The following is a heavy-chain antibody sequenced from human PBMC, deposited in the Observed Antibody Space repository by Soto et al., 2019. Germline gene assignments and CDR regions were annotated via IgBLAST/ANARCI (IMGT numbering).Heavy chain of an antibody. D-gene: IGHD1-20*01. CDR3: ATRLTGTYKKKSGMDV. V-gene: IGHV4-31*03. Sequence: SETLSLTCTVSGASISSGGYYWSWIRQHPGKGLEWIGYIYYSGSTYYNPSLKSRVTISVDTSKNQFSLKLSSVTAADTAVYYCATRLTGTYKKKSGMDVWGQGTTVTVYS. CDR2: IYYSGST. J-gene: IGHJ6*02. CDR1: GASISSGGYY.